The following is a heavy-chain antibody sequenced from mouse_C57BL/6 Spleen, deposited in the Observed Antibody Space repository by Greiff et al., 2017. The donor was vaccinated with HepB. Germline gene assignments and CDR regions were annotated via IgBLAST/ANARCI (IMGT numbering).Heavy chain of an antibody. CDR1: GYTFTDYE. CDR2: IDPETGGT. Sequence: QVQLQQSGAELVRPGASVTLSCKASGYTFTDYEMHWVKQTPVHGLEWIGAIDPETGGTAYNQKFKGKAILTADKSSSTAYMELRSLTSEDSAVYYCTRSAATIIVPFDYWGQGTTVTVSS. D-gene: IGHD1-2*01. V-gene: IGHV1-15*01. J-gene: IGHJ2*01. CDR3: TRSAATIIVPFDY.